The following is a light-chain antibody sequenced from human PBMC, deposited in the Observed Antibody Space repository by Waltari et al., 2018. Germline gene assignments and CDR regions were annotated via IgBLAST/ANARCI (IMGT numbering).Light chain of an antibody. CDR1: QSVSSY. CDR3: QQRSNWPPGALT. V-gene: IGKV3-11*01. Sequence: EIVLTQSPATLSLSPGERATLSCRASQSVSSYLACYQQKPGKAPRLLIYDASNRATGIPARFSGSGSGTDFTLTISSLEPEDFAVYYCQQRSNWPPGALTFGGGTKVEIK. J-gene: IGKJ4*01. CDR2: DAS.